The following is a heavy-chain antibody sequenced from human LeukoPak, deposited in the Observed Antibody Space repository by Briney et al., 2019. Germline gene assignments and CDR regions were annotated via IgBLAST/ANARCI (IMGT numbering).Heavy chain of an antibody. J-gene: IGHJ5*02. D-gene: IGHD4-4*01. CDR2: LYYSGST. CDR1: GASISSYY. V-gene: IGHV4-59*01. CDR3: ARQPSLTGDWFVP. Sequence: SETLSLTCTVSGASISSYYWSWIRQPPGKGLEWIGYLYYSGSTNYNPSLKSRVTISVDTSKNQFSLRLSSVTAADTAVYYCARQPSLTGDWFVPWGQGTLVTVSS.